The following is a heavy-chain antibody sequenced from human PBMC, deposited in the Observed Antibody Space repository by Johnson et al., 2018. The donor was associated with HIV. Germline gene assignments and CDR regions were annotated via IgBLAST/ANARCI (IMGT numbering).Heavy chain of an antibody. Sequence: VQLVESGGGVVRPGGYLRLSCAASGFTFDDYGMSWVRQAPGKGLEWVSGINWNGGSTGYADSVKGRFTISRDNAKNSLYLQMNSLRAEDTAVYYCARDSEWELGQEGAFDIWGQGTMVTVSS. J-gene: IGHJ3*02. D-gene: IGHD1-26*01. V-gene: IGHV3-20*04. CDR3: ARDSEWELGQEGAFDI. CDR2: INWNGGST. CDR1: GFTFDDYG.